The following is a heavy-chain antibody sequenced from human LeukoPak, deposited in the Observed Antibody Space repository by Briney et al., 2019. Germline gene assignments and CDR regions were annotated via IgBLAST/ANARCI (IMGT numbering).Heavy chain of an antibody. J-gene: IGHJ4*02. Sequence: EASVKVSCKASGYTFTGYYMHWVRQAPGQGLEWMGQINPNSGGTNYAQKFQGRVTMTRDTSISTAYMELSRLRSDDTAVYYCARGTGYSSSWYNYWGQGTLVTVSS. CDR3: ARGTGYSSSWYNY. V-gene: IGHV1-2*06. CDR2: INPNSGGT. CDR1: GYTFTGYY. D-gene: IGHD6-13*01.